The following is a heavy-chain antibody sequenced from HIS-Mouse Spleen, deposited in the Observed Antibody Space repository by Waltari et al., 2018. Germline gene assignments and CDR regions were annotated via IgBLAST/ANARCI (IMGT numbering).Heavy chain of an antibody. V-gene: IGHV3-66*01. CDR3: ARDPNWNDEGDAFDI. J-gene: IGHJ3*02. Sequence: EVQLVESGGGLVQPGGSLRLSCAASGFTVSSNYMSWVRQAPGKGLEWVSVIYSGGSTYYADSVKGRFTISRDNSKNTLYLQMNSLRAEDTAVYYCARDPNWNDEGDAFDIWGQGTMVTVSS. CDR2: IYSGGST. CDR1: GFTVSSNY. D-gene: IGHD1-20*01.